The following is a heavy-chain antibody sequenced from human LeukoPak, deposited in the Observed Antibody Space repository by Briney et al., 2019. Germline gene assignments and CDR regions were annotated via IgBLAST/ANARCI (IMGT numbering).Heavy chain of an antibody. Sequence: GASVKVSCKASGYTTTSFAMNWVRQAPGQGLEWMGWINTNTGNPTYAQGFTGRFVFSLDTSVSTAYLQISSLKAEDTAVYYYARADAVVRYFDWLLTDFDYWGQGTLVTVSS. CDR1: GYTTTSFA. J-gene: IGHJ4*02. CDR2: INTNTGNP. V-gene: IGHV7-4-1*02. CDR3: ARADAVVRYFDWLLTDFDY. D-gene: IGHD3-9*01.